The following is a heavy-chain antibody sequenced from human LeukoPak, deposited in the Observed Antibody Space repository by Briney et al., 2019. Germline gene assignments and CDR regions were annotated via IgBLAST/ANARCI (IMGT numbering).Heavy chain of an antibody. CDR3: ARGGSAYALDY. J-gene: IGHJ4*02. V-gene: IGHV5-51*01. CDR2: IYPGDSET. Sequence: EESLKISCKGSGYSFTNYWIGWVRQMPGKGLEWMGIIYPGDSETRYSPSFQGQVTMSTDKSISTAYLQWSSLKASDTAMYFCARGGSAYALDYWGQGTLVTVSS. D-gene: IGHD2-2*01. CDR1: GYSFTNYW.